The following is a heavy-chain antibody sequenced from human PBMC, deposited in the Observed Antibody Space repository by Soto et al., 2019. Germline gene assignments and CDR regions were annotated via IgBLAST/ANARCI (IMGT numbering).Heavy chain of an antibody. CDR3: ARDKGGFSGHSDY. D-gene: IGHD3-16*01. CDR2: IYSGGST. CDR1: GFTVSSNY. V-gene: IGHV3-53*01. Sequence: PGGSLRLSCAASGFTVSSNYMSWVRQAPGKGLEWVSVIYSGGSTYYADSVKGRFTISRDNSKNTLYLQMNSLRAEDTAVYYCARDKGGFSGHSDYWGQGTLVTVSS. J-gene: IGHJ4*02.